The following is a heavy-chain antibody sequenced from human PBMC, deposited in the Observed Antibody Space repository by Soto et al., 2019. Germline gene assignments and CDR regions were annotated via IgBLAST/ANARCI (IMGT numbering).Heavy chain of an antibody. CDR1: GFTFSNYG. CDR2: ISYAGSDK. CDR3: EKVTGYCRSSSWRHDYYFYYGMDV. Sequence: QVQLVESGGGMVQPGRSLRLSCAASGFTFSNYGMHWVRQAPGKGLEWVAVISYAGSDKYDADSVKGRFTISRDNSKNTLYLQLNSQRAEDTAVYYCEKVTGYCRSSSWRHDYYFYYGMDVWGQGNTVTVPS. V-gene: IGHV3-30*18. D-gene: IGHD2-2*01. J-gene: IGHJ6*02.